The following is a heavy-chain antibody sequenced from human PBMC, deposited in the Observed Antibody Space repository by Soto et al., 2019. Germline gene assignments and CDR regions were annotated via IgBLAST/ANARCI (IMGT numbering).Heavy chain of an antibody. V-gene: IGHV3-30*18. CDR3: AKDAAYYYYGMDV. D-gene: IGHD6-13*01. J-gene: IGHJ6*02. CDR2: ISYDGSNK. CDR1: GFTFSSYG. Sequence: GGSLRLSCAASGFTFSSYGMHWVRQAPGKGLEWVAVISYDGSNKYYADSVKGRFTISRDNSKNTLYLQMNSLRAEDTAVYYCAKDAAYYYYGMDVWGQGTTVTVSS.